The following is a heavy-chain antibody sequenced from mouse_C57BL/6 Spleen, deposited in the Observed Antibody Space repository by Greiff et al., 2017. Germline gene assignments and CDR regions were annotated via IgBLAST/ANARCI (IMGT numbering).Heavy chain of an antibody. V-gene: IGHV1-19*01. CDR2: INPYNGGT. J-gene: IGHJ4*01. D-gene: IGHD1-1*01. Sequence: EVQLQQSGPVLVKPGASVKMSCKASGYTFTDYYMNWVKQSHGKSLEWIGVINPYNGGTSYNQKFKGKATLTVDKSSSTAYMELNSLTSEDSAVYYCARYYGSSYPYYAMDYWGQGTSVTVSS. CDR3: ARYYGSSYPYYAMDY. CDR1: GYTFTDYY.